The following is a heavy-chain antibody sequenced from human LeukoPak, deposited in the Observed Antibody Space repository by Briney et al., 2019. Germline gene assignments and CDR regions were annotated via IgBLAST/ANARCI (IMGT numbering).Heavy chain of an antibody. J-gene: IGHJ4*02. D-gene: IGHD3-22*01. CDR2: INPSGGST. Sequence: ASVKVSCKASGYTFTSYYIHWVRQAPGQGLEWMGIINPSGGSTSYAQKFQGRVTMTRDTSTSTVYMELSSLRSEDTAVYYCARVGMIVDFDYWGQGTLVTVSS. CDR3: ARVGMIVDFDY. CDR1: GYTFTSYY. V-gene: IGHV1-46*01.